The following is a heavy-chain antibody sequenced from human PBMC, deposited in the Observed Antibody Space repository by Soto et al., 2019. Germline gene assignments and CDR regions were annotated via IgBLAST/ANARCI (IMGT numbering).Heavy chain of an antibody. CDR1: GVTFSSYA. J-gene: IGHJ4*02. Sequence: XGSLRLSCAASGVTFSSYAMSWVRQAPGKGLEWVSVISGSGGNTFYADSVKGRFTISRDNSKNTLYLQMSSLRAEDTAVYYCAKDSTIIVVEFDSWGQGTLVTV. CDR2: ISGSGGNT. CDR3: AKDSTIIVVEFDS. V-gene: IGHV3-23*01. D-gene: IGHD3-22*01.